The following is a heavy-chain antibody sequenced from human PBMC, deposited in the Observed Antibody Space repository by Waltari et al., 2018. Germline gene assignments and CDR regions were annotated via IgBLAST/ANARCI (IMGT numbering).Heavy chain of an antibody. J-gene: IGHJ6*03. CDR1: GGSISSYY. D-gene: IGHD3-3*01. CDR3: ARSYYDFWSGRDYYYYMDV. Sequence: LTCTVSGGSISSYYWSWIRQPPGKGLEWIGYIYYSGSTNYNPSLKSRVTISVDTSKNQFSLKLSSVTAADTAVYYCARSYYDFWSGRDYYYYMDVWGKGTTVTISS. V-gene: IGHV4-59*01. CDR2: IYYSGST.